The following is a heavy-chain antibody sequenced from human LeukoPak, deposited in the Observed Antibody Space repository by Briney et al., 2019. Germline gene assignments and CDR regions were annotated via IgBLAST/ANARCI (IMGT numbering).Heavy chain of an antibody. V-gene: IGHV1-2*02. CDR2: INPNSGGT. D-gene: IGHD5-12*01. J-gene: IGHJ3*02. CDR3: ARVLDANRGYDQGVMNI. Sequence: ASVKVSCKASGYTFTGYYMHWVRQAPGQGLEWMGWINPNSGGTNYAQKFQGRVTMTRDTSISTVFMELRSLKSDDTALYYCARVLDANRGYDQGVMNIWGQGTMVTVSS. CDR1: GYTFTGYY.